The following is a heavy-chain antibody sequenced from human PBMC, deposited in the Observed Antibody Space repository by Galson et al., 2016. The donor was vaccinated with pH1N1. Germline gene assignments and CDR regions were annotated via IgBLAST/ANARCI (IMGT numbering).Heavy chain of an antibody. V-gene: IGHV1-2*02. CDR1: GYTFTDYY. CDR2: MSTNSDDT. J-gene: IGHJ4*02. Sequence: SVKVSCKASGYTFTDYYLHWVRQAPGQGLEWMGWMSTNSDDTTSAQNFQGRVTMTRDTSVTTAYMELSRLRSDDTAIYYCARVGPTVTTDDSWGQGTLVTVSS. D-gene: IGHD4-17*01. CDR3: ARVGPTVTTDDS.